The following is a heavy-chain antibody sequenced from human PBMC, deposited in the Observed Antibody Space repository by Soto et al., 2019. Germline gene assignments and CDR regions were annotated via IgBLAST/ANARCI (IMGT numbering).Heavy chain of an antibody. J-gene: IGHJ6*02. CDR3: ARIYCAGGNCYRRGGFYYGMDV. Sequence: QITLKESGPTLVQPTQTLTLTCSCSGFSLTTGGMGVGWIRQPPGKALEWLALIYWDDDKGYSPSLKSRLTIIKDISKNQVVIIMTNMDPVDTAAYYCARIYCAGGNCYRRGGFYYGMDVWGQGTTVTVSS. V-gene: IGHV2-5*02. CDR2: IYWDDDK. CDR1: GFSLTTGGMG. D-gene: IGHD2-8*02.